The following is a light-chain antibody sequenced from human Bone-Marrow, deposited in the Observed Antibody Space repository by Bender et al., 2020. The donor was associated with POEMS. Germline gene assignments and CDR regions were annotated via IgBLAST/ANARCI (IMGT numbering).Light chain of an antibody. J-gene: IGLJ3*02. CDR2: DVT. CDR3: SSWDDSLSGWV. Sequence: QSALTQPRSVSGSPGQSVTISCTGTSSDVGGYNHVSCYQQHPGKAPKLMIYDVTKRPSGVPGRFSGSKSGTSASLAISDIQSEDEGDYYCSSWDDSLSGWVFGGGTKLTVL. CDR1: SSDVGGYNH. V-gene: IGLV2-11*01.